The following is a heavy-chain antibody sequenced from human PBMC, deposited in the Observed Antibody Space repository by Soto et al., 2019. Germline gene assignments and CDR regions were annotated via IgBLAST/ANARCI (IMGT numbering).Heavy chain of an antibody. V-gene: IGHV4-39*01. D-gene: IGHD3-10*01. CDR3: GRLGDRHIREYFYYGLDV. J-gene: IGHJ6*02. CDR2: IYYSGNT. Sequence: PSETLSLTCTVSGGSISSSYHYWGWIRQPPGKGLEWIGTIYYSGNTYYNPPLKSRVTISVDTSKNQFSLKLSSVTAADTAVYYCGRLGDRHIREYFYYGLDVWGQGTTVTVSS. CDR1: GGSISSSYHY.